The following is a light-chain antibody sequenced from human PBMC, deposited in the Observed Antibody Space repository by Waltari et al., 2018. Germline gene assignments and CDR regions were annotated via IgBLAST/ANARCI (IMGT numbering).Light chain of an antibody. V-gene: IGKV1-39*01. J-gene: IGKJ3*01. CDR3: QQSYSNPFT. CDR2: AAS. CDR1: LSIKDY. Sequence: DIQMTQSPSSLSASVGDRVTITCRASLSIKDYLNWYQQKPGTAPKLLIHAASSLQSGVPLMFSGGGSGTDFTLTISNLQPEDFATYFCQQSYSNPFTFGPGTKVDIK.